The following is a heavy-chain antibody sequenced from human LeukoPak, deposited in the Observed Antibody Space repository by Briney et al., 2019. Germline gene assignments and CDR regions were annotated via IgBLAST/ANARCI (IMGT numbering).Heavy chain of an antibody. V-gene: IGHV3-13*01. CDR3: ARRPPRGKYYYIHV. CDR1: GFTFSSFD. J-gene: IGHJ6*03. CDR2: FGTASDT. Sequence: PGGSLRLSCAASGFTFSSFDMHWVRHPTGQGLEWVSTFGTASDTYYPGSVEGRFSLSRDNAKNSLYLQMNSLPAGDTAVYYCARRPPRGKYYYIHVWGKGTTVTVSS. D-gene: IGHD1-1*01.